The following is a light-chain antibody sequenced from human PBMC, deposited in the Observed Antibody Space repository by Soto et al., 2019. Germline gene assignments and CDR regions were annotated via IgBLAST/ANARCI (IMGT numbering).Light chain of an antibody. CDR3: QQYNSFPLT. V-gene: IGKV1-5*03. CDR2: KAS. J-gene: IGKJ4*01. Sequence: DIQMTQSPSTLSASVGDRVTITCRASQRISSWLAWYQQKPGKAPKLLIYKASSLESGVPSRFSGSGSGTEFTLTISSLQPDDLETYYCQQYNSFPLTFGGGNKVAIK. CDR1: QRISSW.